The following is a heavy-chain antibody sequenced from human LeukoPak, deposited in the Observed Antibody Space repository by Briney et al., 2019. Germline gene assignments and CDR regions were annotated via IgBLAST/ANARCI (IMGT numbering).Heavy chain of an antibody. J-gene: IGHJ6*03. V-gene: IGHV4-4*09. CDR2: MHTSGET. D-gene: IGHD3-22*01. Sequence: SETLSLSCTVSCGSISGYYCSWIPPPPGEGVGRVGYMHTSGETIYNPSPRSRVTMSVDTSKNHFSLNLSSVSAADTAVYYCARGLRDKNRYYKYYYMDVWGKGTTVTVSS. CDR1: CGSISGYY. CDR3: ARGLRDKNRYYKYYYMDV.